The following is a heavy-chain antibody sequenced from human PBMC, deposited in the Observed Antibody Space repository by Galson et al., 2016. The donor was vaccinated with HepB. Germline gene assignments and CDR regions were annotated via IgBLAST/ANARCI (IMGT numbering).Heavy chain of an antibody. CDR3: AGDQPYTGYDFPYYYYAMDV. D-gene: IGHD5-12*01. J-gene: IGHJ6*02. CDR1: GFTFSNYS. CDR2: ISSDSSYI. Sequence: SLRLSCAASGFTFSNYSMTWVRQAPEKGLEWVSSISSDSSYIFYADSLKGRFTISRDNAKNSLYLQMNSLRAEDTAVFYCAGDQPYTGYDFPYYYYAMDVWGQGTTVTVSS. V-gene: IGHV3-21*01.